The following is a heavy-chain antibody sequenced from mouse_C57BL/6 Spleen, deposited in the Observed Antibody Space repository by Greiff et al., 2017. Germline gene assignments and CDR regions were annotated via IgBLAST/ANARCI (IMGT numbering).Heavy chain of an antibody. D-gene: IGHD2-4*01. Sequence: EVQRVESGPGLVKPSQSLSLTCSVTGYSITSGYYWNWIRQFPGNKLEWMGYISYDGSNNYNPSLKNRISITRDTSKNQFFLKLNSVTTEDTATYYCARSDYDAYFDYWGQGTTLTVSS. CDR2: ISYDGSN. J-gene: IGHJ2*01. CDR3: ARSDYDAYFDY. CDR1: GYSITSGYY. V-gene: IGHV3-6*01.